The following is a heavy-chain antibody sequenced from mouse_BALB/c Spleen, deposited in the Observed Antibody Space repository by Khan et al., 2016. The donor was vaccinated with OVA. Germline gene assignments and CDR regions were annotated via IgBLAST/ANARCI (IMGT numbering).Heavy chain of an antibody. D-gene: IGHD2-3*01. CDR2: IYPYNDGT. CDR3: ARSEGYDGWFAY. J-gene: IGHJ3*01. Sequence: VQLQQPGPELVKPGASVKMSCKASGYTFTAYVMQWVKQKPGQGLEWIGYIYPYNDGTKYNEKFKGKATLTSDKSSSTAYMELSSLTSDDSAVYYCARSEGYDGWFAYWGQGTLVTVSA. CDR1: GYTFTAYV. V-gene: IGHV1S136*01.